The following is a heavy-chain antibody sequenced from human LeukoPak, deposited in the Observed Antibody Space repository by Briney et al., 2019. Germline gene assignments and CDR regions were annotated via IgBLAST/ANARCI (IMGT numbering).Heavy chain of an antibody. CDR2: IYYSGST. Sequence: SETLSLTCTVSGGSISSYYWSWIRQPPGKGLEWIGYIYYSGSTNYNPSLKSRVTISVDTSKNQFSLKLSSVTAADTAVYYCVSGQQLGWFDPWGQGTLVTVSS. D-gene: IGHD6-13*01. CDR3: VSGQQLGWFDP. V-gene: IGHV4-59*01. CDR1: GGSISSYY. J-gene: IGHJ5*02.